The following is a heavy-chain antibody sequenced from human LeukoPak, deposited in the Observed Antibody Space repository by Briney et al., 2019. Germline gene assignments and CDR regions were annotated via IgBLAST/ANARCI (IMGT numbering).Heavy chain of an antibody. J-gene: IGHJ4*02. CDR1: GFSFSSYA. CDR2: SRSSGSSA. Sequence: PGGSLRLSCAASGFSFSSYAMSWVRQAPGKGLEWVSTSRSSGSSAYYADSVKGRFTISGDNSKNTLYLQMSSPRAEDTAVYYCAKDNMLPTAKTTLDYWGQGTLVTVSS. V-gene: IGHV3-23*01. D-gene: IGHD2-2*01. CDR3: AKDNMLPTAKTTLDY.